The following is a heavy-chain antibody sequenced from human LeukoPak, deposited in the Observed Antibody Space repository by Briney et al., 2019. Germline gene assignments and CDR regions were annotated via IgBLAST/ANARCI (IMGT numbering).Heavy chain of an antibody. Sequence: PGGSLRLSCAAPGFTFSSYAMHWVRQAPGKGLEWVAVISYDGSNKYYADSVKGRFTISRDNSKNTLYLQMNSLRAEDTAVYYCARPRDSSGSDAFDIWGQGTMVTVSS. J-gene: IGHJ3*02. CDR1: GFTFSSYA. CDR3: ARPRDSSGSDAFDI. CDR2: ISYDGSNK. D-gene: IGHD3-22*01. V-gene: IGHV3-30*04.